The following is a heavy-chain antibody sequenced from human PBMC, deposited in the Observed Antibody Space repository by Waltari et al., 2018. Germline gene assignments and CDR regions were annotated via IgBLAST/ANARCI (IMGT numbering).Heavy chain of an antibody. J-gene: IGHJ4*02. CDR3: ARGGLEWFGELFDY. Sequence: QVQLVESGGGVVHPGGSLRLSCAASGFPFSTYAVHWVRQAPGKGLEWVEVISYDGSIKYNADSVEGRCTISRDNARNTMSLQMNSLTTEDTAVYYCARGGLEWFGELFDYWGQGTLVTVSS. CDR2: ISYDGSIK. V-gene: IGHV3-30*01. CDR1: GFPFSTYA. D-gene: IGHD3-10*01.